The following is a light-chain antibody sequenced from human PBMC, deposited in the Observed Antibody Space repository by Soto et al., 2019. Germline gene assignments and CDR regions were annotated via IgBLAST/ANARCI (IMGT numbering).Light chain of an antibody. J-gene: IGKJ1*01. Sequence: EIVMTQSPATLSVSPGERATLSCRASQSLSSDLAWYQQKVGQAPRLLIYGASTRATGIPARYSGSGSGTEFTLTISSLQSEDFAVYYCQQYNNWPRTFGQGTKVDIK. CDR3: QQYNNWPRT. CDR2: GAS. CDR1: QSLSSD. V-gene: IGKV3-15*01.